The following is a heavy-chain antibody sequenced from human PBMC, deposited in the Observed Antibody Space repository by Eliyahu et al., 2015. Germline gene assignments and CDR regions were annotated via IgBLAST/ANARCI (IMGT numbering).Heavy chain of an antibody. Sequence: SGFTVSSNYMXWVRQAPGKGLEWVSTIYTGGGTYYADSVKGRFTISRDTTNNAVYLQMNSLRVEDTAFYYCARFYYDSSGYYSFDYWGQGTLVTVSS. CDR1: GFTVSSNY. J-gene: IGHJ4*02. D-gene: IGHD3-22*01. CDR2: IYTGGGT. V-gene: IGHV3-53*01. CDR3: ARFYYDSSGYYSFDY.